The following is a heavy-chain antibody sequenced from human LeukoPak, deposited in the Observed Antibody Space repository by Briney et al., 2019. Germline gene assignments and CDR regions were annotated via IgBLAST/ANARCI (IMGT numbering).Heavy chain of an antibody. J-gene: IGHJ3*02. D-gene: IGHD3-10*01. CDR1: GLNYNDAW. V-gene: IGHV3-15*01. CDR3: ARGRGAANDAFDI. Sequence: GGSLRLSCEVFGLNYNDAWMSWVRQAPRKGLEWVGRIKSKGSGGTTDYAAPVKGRFTISRDDSKNTVYLQMDSLESDDTAVYYCARGRGAANDAFDIWGQGTMVTVSS. CDR2: IKSKGSGGTT.